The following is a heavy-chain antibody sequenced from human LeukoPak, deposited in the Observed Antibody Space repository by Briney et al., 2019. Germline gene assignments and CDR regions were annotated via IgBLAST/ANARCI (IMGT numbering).Heavy chain of an antibody. Sequence: GASVKVSCKASGGTFSSYAISWVRQAPGQGLEWMGGIIPIFGTANYAQKFQGRVTITADESTSTAYMELSSLRSEDTAVYYCAREIPLVGATDYWGQGTLVTVSS. CDR2: IIPIFGTA. J-gene: IGHJ4*02. D-gene: IGHD1-26*01. CDR3: AREIPLVGATDY. CDR1: GGTFSSYA. V-gene: IGHV1-69*01.